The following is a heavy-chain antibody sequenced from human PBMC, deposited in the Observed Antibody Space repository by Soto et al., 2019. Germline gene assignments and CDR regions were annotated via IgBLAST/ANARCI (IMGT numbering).Heavy chain of an antibody. CDR2: ISGSGGST. D-gene: IGHD6-13*01. CDR3: AKDLGLIRRAAAEIDY. V-gene: IGHV3-23*01. CDR1: GFTFSSYA. J-gene: IGHJ4*02. Sequence: GGSLRLSCAASGFTFSSYAMSWVCQAPGKGLEWVSAISGSGGSTYYADSVKGRFTISRDNSKNTLYLQMNSLRAEDTAVYCCAKDLGLIRRAAAEIDYWGQGTLVTVSS.